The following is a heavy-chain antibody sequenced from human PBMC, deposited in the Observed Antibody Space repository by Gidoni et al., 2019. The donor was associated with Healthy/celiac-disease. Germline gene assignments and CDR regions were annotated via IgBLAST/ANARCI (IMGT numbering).Heavy chain of an antibody. CDR3: ARRRIMITFGGVIDDY. D-gene: IGHD3-16*02. J-gene: IGHJ4*02. V-gene: IGHV4-39*01. CDR1: GGSTCSSSYY. CDR2: IYYSGST. Sequence: QLQLQESGPGLVKPSETLSRTCTVSGGSTCSSSYYWGWIRQPPGKGLGWIGNIYYSGSTYYNPSRKSRVTISVDTSKNQFSLKLSSVTAADTAVYYCARRRIMITFGGVIDDYWGQGTLVTVSS.